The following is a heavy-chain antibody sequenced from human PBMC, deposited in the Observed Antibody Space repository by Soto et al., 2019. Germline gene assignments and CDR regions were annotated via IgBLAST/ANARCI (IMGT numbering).Heavy chain of an antibody. V-gene: IGHV1-3*01. CDR1: GYTFTSYA. J-gene: IGHJ4*02. Sequence: ASVKVSCKASGYTFTSYAMHWVRQAPGQRLEWMGWINAGNGNTKYSQKFQGRVTITRDASASTAYMELSSLRSEDTAVYYCASHRSPFSPVGPLGYWGQGTLVTVSS. CDR2: INAGNGNT. D-gene: IGHD2-15*01. CDR3: ASHRSPFSPVGPLGY.